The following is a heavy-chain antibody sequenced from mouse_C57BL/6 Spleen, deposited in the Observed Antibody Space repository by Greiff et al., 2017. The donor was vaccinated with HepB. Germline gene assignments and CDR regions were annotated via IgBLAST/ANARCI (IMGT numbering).Heavy chain of an antibody. CDR1: GYAFSSYW. V-gene: IGHV1-80*01. D-gene: IGHD2-10*02. J-gene: IGHJ4*01. CDR2: IYPGDGDT. Sequence: QVQLKESGAELVKPGASVKISCKASGYAFSSYWMNWVKQRPGKGLEWIGQIYPGDGDTNYNGKFKGKATLTADKSSSTAYMQLSSLTSEDSAVYFCAREGYDYEAMDYWGQGTSVTVSS. CDR3: AREGYDYEAMDY.